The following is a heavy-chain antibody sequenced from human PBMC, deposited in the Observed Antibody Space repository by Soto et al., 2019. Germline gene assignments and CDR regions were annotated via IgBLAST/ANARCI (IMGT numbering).Heavy chain of an antibody. J-gene: IGHJ5*02. D-gene: IGHD1-20*01. Sequence: PSETLSLTCTVSGGSISSTSYYWGYIRQPPGKGLEWIGSIHYSGRTYYNPSLKSRVTISVDTSKNQFSLKLSSVTAADTAVYYCARVGGINWFDPWGQGTLVTVSS. V-gene: IGHV4-39*01. CDR2: IHYSGRT. CDR1: GGSISSTSYY. CDR3: ARVGGINWFDP.